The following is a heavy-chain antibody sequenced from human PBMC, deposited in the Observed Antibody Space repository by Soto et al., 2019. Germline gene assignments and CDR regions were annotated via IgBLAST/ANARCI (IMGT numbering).Heavy chain of an antibody. V-gene: IGHV1-46*01. Sequence: AASVKVSCKASGYLFTAYSMHWVRLAPGQGLEWMGVVNPSGGSTKYAQNFQGRVTMTRDTSTTTIYMELSSLRSDDTAIYYCAREENCSGGTCYSEYFHRWGQGTLV. CDR1: GYLFTAYS. CDR3: AREENCSGGTCYSEYFHR. D-gene: IGHD2-15*01. J-gene: IGHJ1*01. CDR2: VNPSGGST.